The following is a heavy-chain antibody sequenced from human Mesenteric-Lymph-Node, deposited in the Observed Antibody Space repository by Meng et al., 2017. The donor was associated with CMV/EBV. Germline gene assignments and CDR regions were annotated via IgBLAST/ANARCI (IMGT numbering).Heavy chain of an antibody. Sequence: GESLKISCAASGFTFSSYAMHWVRQAPGKGLEWVAVISYDGSNKYYADSVKGQFTISRENAKNTLYLQMNSLRVEDSAVYYCARDNYGMDVWGQGTTVTVSS. CDR3: ARDNYGMDV. V-gene: IGHV3-30-3*01. CDR2: ISYDGSNK. CDR1: GFTFSSYA. J-gene: IGHJ6*02.